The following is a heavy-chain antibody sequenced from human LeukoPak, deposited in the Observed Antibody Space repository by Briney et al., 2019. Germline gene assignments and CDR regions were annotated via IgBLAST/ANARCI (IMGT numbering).Heavy chain of an antibody. D-gene: IGHD3-22*01. Sequence: GGSLRLSCAASGFTFSSYEMNWVRQAPGKGLEWVSYISSSGSTIYYADSVKGRFTISRDNAKNSLYLQMNSLRAEDTAVYYCARAMIVVKYFDYRGQGTLVTVSS. CDR2: ISSSGSTI. CDR1: GFTFSSYE. CDR3: ARAMIVVKYFDY. J-gene: IGHJ4*02. V-gene: IGHV3-48*03.